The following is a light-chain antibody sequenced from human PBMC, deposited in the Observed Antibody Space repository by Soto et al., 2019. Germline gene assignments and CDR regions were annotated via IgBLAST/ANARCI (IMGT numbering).Light chain of an antibody. CDR3: SSYTSSITYV. CDR1: SSDVGGYHY. V-gene: IGLV2-14*01. Sequence: QSALTQPASVSGSPGQSITISCTGTSSDVGGYHYVSWYQQYPGKAPKVMIYDVSNRPSGVSNRFSGSKSGTTAPLTISGLQAEDEADYYCSSYTSSITYVFGTGTKVTVL. CDR2: DVS. J-gene: IGLJ1*01.